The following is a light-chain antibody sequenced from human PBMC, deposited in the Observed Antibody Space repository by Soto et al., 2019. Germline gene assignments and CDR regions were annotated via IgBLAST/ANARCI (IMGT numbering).Light chain of an antibody. Sequence: DIQMTQSPSSLSASVGDRVTITCRASPGISDYLAWYQQKPGKVPRLLIYGASTLQSGVPSRFSGSGSGTDFTLTISSLQPEDAATYYCQRYNSAPWTFGEGTKVEV. J-gene: IGKJ1*01. CDR2: GAS. CDR3: QRYNSAPWT. CDR1: PGISDY. V-gene: IGKV1-27*01.